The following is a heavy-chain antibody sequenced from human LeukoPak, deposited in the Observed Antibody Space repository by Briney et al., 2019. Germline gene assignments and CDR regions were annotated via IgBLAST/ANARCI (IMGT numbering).Heavy chain of an antibody. Sequence: PGGSLRLSCAASGFTFSSYAMSWVRQAPGKGLEWVSAISDSGGSTYYADSVKGRFTISRDNSKNTLYLQMNSLRAEDTAVYYCAKAYGQYQLLPYWGQGTLVTVSS. CDR2: ISDSGGST. J-gene: IGHJ4*02. D-gene: IGHD2-2*01. V-gene: IGHV3-23*01. CDR3: AKAYGQYQLLPY. CDR1: GFTFSSYA.